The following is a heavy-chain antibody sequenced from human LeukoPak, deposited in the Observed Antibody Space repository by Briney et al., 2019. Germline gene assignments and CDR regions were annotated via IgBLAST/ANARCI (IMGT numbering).Heavy chain of an antibody. V-gene: IGHV3-21*05. D-gene: IGHD5-24*01. CDR3: ATMGDGYNSPHDY. Sequence: SGGSLRLSCAASGFTFSNSWMHWVRQAPGKGLEGVSYISSSSSYIYYADSVKGRFTISRDNAKKLMYLQMNSLRAEDTAVYYCATMGDGYNSPHDYWGQGTLVTVSS. CDR1: GFTFSNSW. CDR2: ISSSSSYI. J-gene: IGHJ4*02.